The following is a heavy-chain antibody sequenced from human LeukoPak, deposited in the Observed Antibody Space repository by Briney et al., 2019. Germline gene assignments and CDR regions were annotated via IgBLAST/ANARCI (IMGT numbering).Heavy chain of an antibody. V-gene: IGHV4-39*07. CDR2: IYYSGST. Sequence: SETLSLTCTVSGGSISSDSYYWAWIRQPPGKGLEWIASIYYSGSTYYNPSLKSRVTISVDKSKNQFSLKLSSVTAADTAVYYCAGELDYWGQGTLVTVSS. CDR3: AGELDY. J-gene: IGHJ4*02. CDR1: GGSISSDSYY.